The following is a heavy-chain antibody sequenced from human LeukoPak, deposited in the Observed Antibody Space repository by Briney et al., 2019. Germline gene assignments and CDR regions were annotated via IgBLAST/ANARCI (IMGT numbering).Heavy chain of an antibody. J-gene: IGHJ4*02. CDR2: IYYSGST. CDR1: GGSISSSSYY. CDR3: ARDELVVVTSTDY. Sequence: PSETLSLTCTVSGGSISSSSYYWGWIRQPPGKGLEWIGSIYYSGSTYYNPSLKSRVTISVDTSKNQFSLKLSSVTAADTAVYYCARDELVVVTSTDYWGQGTLVTVSS. V-gene: IGHV4-39*07. D-gene: IGHD2-21*02.